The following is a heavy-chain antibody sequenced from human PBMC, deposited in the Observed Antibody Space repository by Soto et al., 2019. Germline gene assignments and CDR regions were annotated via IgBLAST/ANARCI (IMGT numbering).Heavy chain of an antibody. J-gene: IGHJ3*02. V-gene: IGHV3-23*01. CDR2: FSNSGRST. CDR1: GFTFRSYA. CDR3: AKITRQDAFDI. Sequence: PVGSLRLSCAASGFTFRSYAMTWVRQAPGKGLEWVSGFSNSGRSTHYADSVKGRFIISRDNSKNTLYLQMNSLRAEDTAVYYCAKITRQDAFDIWGPGTMVTVSS. D-gene: IGHD1-20*01.